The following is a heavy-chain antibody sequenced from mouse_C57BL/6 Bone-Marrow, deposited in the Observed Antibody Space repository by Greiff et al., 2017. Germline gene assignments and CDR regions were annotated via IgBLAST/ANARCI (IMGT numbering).Heavy chain of an antibody. CDR2: INPSSGDT. CDR1: GYTFTSYW. J-gene: IGHJ2*01. V-gene: IGHV1-7*01. CDR3: ARPLYSKVLDY. Sequence: VQLKQSGAELAKPGASVKLSCKASGYTFTSYWMHWVKQRHGQGLEWIGYINPSSGDTMYNQKFKGKATLTADKSSSTAYMQLRSLPYDDSAVYYCARPLYSKVLDYWGQGTTLTVSS. D-gene: IGHD2-3*01.